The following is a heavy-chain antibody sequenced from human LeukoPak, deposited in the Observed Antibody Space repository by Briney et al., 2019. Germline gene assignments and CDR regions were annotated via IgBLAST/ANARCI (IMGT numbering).Heavy chain of an antibody. J-gene: IGHJ4*02. Sequence: PGRSLRLSCAASGFTFSSYGMHWVRQAPGKGLEWVAVIWYGGSNKYYADSVKGRFTISRDNSKNTLYLQMNSLRAEDTAVYYCAKDSRPNWNYVGYFDYWGQGTLVTVSS. V-gene: IGHV3-30*18. CDR2: IWYGGSNK. D-gene: IGHD1-7*01. CDR1: GFTFSSYG. CDR3: AKDSRPNWNYVGYFDY.